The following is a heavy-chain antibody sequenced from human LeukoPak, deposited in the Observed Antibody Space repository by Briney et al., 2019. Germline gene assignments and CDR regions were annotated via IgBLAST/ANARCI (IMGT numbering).Heavy chain of an antibody. V-gene: IGHV1-69*13. CDR1: GGTFSSYA. J-gene: IGHJ4*02. Sequence: SVKVSCKASGGTFSSYAISWVRQAPGQGLEWMGGIIPIFGTANYAQKFQGRVTITADESTSTAYMELSSLRSEDTAVYYCARAGGQYCSSTSCYPFDYWGQGTLVTVSS. CDR2: IIPIFGTA. CDR3: ARAGGQYCSSTSCYPFDY. D-gene: IGHD2-2*01.